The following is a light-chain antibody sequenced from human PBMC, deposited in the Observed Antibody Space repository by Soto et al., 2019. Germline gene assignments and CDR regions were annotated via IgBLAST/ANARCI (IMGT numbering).Light chain of an antibody. CDR1: QSISNG. CDR2: DAS. V-gene: IGKV1-5*01. CDR3: QEYHGYSWT. J-gene: IGKJ1*01. Sequence: DIQMTQSPSTLSASVGDRASNTCRASQSISNGLAWYQQKPGKAPKLLIYDASNLESGVPSRFSGSGSATEFTLTISSLQPDDFATYYCQEYHGYSWTFGQGTKVDIK.